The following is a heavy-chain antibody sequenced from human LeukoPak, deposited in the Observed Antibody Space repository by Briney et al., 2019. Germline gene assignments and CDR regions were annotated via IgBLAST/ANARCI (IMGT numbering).Heavy chain of an antibody. CDR1: GVSISSSTYY. J-gene: IGHJ3*02. CDR3: ARDKQQLVNAFDI. CDR2: IYYSGST. D-gene: IGHD6-13*01. Sequence: PSETLSLTCTVSGVSISSSTYYWGWIRQPPGKGLEWIGSIYYSGSTYYNPSLKSRVTISVDTSKNQFSLKLSSVTAADTAVYYCARDKQQLVNAFDIWGQGTMVTVSS. V-gene: IGHV4-39*07.